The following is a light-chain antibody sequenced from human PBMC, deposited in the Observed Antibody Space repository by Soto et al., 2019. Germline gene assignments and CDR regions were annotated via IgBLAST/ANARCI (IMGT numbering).Light chain of an antibody. Sequence: EIVLTQSPGTLSSSPGERATLSCRASQSVSSSYLAWYQQKPGQAHRLLIYGASSRATGIPDRFSGSGSGTDFTLTISRLEPEDFAVYYCQQYGSSTWTFGQGTKVDIX. CDR2: GAS. J-gene: IGKJ1*01. CDR1: QSVSSSY. V-gene: IGKV3-20*01. CDR3: QQYGSSTWT.